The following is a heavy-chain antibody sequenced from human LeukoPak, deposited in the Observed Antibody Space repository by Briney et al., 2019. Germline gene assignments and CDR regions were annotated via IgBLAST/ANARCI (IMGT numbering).Heavy chain of an antibody. CDR2: IYSGGST. J-gene: IGHJ4*02. D-gene: IGHD2-2*01. Sequence: GGSLRLSCAASGFTVSDNYMSWVRQAPGEGLEWVSVIYSGGSTYYANSVKGRFTISRDNSKNTLYLQMNSLRAEDTAVYYCASEYPLFHYFDYWGQGTLVTVSS. CDR3: ASEYPLFHYFDY. V-gene: IGHV3-53*01. CDR1: GFTVSDNY.